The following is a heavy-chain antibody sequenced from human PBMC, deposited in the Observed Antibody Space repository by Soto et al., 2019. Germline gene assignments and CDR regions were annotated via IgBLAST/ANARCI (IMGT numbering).Heavy chain of an antibody. V-gene: IGHV1-3*01. D-gene: IGHD1-26*01. J-gene: IGHJ4*02. CDR2: INAGNGNT. CDR1: GYTFTSYA. Sequence: QVQLVQSGAEVKKPGASVKVSCKASGYTFTSYAMHWVRQAPGQRLEWMGWINAGNGNTKYSQKFQGRVTITSDQSASTAYMELSSLRTEDTAVYYCARTLVGATPADYWGQGTLVTVAS. CDR3: ARTLVGATPADY.